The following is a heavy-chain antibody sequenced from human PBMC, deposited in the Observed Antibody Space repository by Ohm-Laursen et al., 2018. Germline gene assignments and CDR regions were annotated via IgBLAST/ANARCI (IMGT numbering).Heavy chain of an antibody. CDR3: ASGHNYGYDNYYYGMDV. J-gene: IGHJ6*02. Sequence: GTLSLTCTVSGGSISSYYWSWIRQPPGKGLEWIGYIYHSGSTKYNPFFNSRVTISVDTSQNQFSLNLRSVTTADTAVYYCASGHNYGYDNYYYGMDVWGQGTTVTVSS. V-gene: IGHV4-59*01. D-gene: IGHD3-16*01. CDR1: GGSISSYY. CDR2: IYHSGST.